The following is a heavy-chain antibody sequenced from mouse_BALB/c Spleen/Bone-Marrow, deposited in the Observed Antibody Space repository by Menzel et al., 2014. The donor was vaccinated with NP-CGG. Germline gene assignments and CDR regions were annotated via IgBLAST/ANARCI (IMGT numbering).Heavy chain of an antibody. CDR1: GYAFXNYW. D-gene: IGHD1-1*01. Sequence: QVQLQQSGAELVRPGSSVKISCKASGYAFXNYWMNWVKQRPGQGLEWIGQFYPGDGDTNYNGKFKGKATLTADKSSSTAYVQLSSLTSEDSAVYFCARRDGSTYYYAMDYWGQGTSVTVSS. J-gene: IGHJ4*01. CDR2: FYPGDGDT. CDR3: ARRDGSTYYYAMDY. V-gene: IGHV1-80*01.